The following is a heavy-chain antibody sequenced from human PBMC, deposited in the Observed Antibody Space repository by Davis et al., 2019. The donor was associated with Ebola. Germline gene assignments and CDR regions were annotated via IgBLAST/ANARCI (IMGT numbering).Heavy chain of an antibody. D-gene: IGHD1-26*01. CDR2: ISSSSSYT. CDR1: GFTFSSYS. CDR3: ARDLGRLDIVGASGDAFDI. Sequence: GESLKISCAASGFTFSSYSMNWVRQAPGKGLEWVSYISSSSSYTNYADSVKGRFTISRDNAKNSLYLQMNSLRAEDTAVYYCARDLGRLDIVGASGDAFDIWGQGTMVTVSS. J-gene: IGHJ3*02. V-gene: IGHV3-21*05.